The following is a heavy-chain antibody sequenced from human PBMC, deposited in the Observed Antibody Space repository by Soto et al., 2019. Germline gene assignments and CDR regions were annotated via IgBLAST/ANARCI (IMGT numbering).Heavy chain of an antibody. J-gene: IGHJ6*02. CDR1: GGTFSSYA. V-gene: IGHV1-69*01. Sequence: QVQLVQSGAEVKKPGSSVKVSCKASGGTFSSYAISWVRQAPGQGLEWMGGIIPIFGTANYAQKIQGRVTITADESTITAYMELSSVRSEDRAVYYCARVGSSTSYSRKNSYSGMDVWGQGTTVTVSS. D-gene: IGHD2-2*01. CDR2: IIPIFGTA. CDR3: ARVGSSTSYSRKNSYSGMDV.